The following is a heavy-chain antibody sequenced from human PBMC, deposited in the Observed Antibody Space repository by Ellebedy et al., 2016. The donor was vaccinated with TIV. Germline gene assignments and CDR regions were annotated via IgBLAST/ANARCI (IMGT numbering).Heavy chain of an antibody. J-gene: IGHJ4*02. D-gene: IGHD1-1*01. Sequence: PGGSLRLSCAASGFTFSTYAMIWVRQAPGKGLEWVSGINAYGDRTYYTDSLRGRLTISRDNSKNTLYLQMDNLRVEDSAIYYCARPRQHPGGFCDYWGQGALVSVSS. V-gene: IGHV3-23*01. CDR2: INAYGDRT. CDR1: GFTFSTYA. CDR3: ARPRQHPGGFCDY.